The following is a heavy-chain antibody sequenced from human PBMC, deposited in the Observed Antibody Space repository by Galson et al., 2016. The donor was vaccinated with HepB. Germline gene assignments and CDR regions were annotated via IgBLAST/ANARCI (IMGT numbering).Heavy chain of an antibody. J-gene: IGHJ4*02. Sequence: LSLTCGVSGGSFSGYYWSWIRQSPGKGLEWIGEINHSGGTYYNPSLKSRVTMSVDTSKKQFTLRLSSVTAADTAVYYCARRGTLTYDPSGYFYYWGQETLVTVSS. D-gene: IGHD3-22*01. CDR3: ARRGTLTYDPSGYFYY. V-gene: IGHV4-34*01. CDR1: GGSFSGYY. CDR2: INHSGGT.